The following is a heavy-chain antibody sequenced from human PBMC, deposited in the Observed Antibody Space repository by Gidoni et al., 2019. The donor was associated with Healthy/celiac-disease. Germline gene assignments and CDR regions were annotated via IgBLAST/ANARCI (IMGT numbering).Heavy chain of an antibody. J-gene: IGHJ4*02. CDR1: GFTFSSYG. Sequence: QVQLVESGGGVVQPGRSLRLSCAASGFTFSSYGMHWVRQAPGKGLEWVAVIWYDGSNKYYADSVKGRFTISRDNSKNTLYLQMNSLRAEDTAVYYCASGGSSYYLWPFDYWGQGTLVTVSS. CDR2: IWYDGSNK. V-gene: IGHV3-33*01. CDR3: ASGGSSYYLWPFDY. D-gene: IGHD1-26*01.